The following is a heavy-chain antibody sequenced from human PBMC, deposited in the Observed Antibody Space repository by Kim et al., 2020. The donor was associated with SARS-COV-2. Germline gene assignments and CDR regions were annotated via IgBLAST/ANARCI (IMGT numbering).Heavy chain of an antibody. J-gene: IGHJ1*01. CDR1: GGSISSSSYY. D-gene: IGHD6-19*01. V-gene: IGHV4-39*01. Sequence: SETLSLTCTVSGGSISSSSYYWGWIRQPPGKGLEWIGSIYYSGSTYYNPSLKSRVTISVDTSKNQFSLKLSSVTAADTAVYYCARGQAVAGLGSGYFQHWGQGTLVTVSS. CDR3: ARGQAVAGLGSGYFQH. CDR2: IYYSGST.